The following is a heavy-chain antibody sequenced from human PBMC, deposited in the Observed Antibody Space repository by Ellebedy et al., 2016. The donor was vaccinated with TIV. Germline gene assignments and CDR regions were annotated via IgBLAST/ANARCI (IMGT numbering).Heavy chain of an antibody. CDR1: GSTFSDYA. D-gene: IGHD3-22*01. J-gene: IGHJ5*02. Sequence: PGGSLRLSCATSGSTFSDYAISWVRQPPGKGLEWVSTISGRGESTFPADSVKGRFTISRDFSKRTVYLQMNSLRVEDTAVYCCATRGHSNGWFADWGQGTLVTVSS. CDR3: ATRGHSNGWFAD. V-gene: IGHV3-23*01. CDR2: ISGRGEST.